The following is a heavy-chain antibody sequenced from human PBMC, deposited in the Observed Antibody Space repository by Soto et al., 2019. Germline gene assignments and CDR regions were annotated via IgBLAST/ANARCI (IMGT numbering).Heavy chain of an antibody. V-gene: IGHV3-64D*06. D-gene: IGHD4-17*01. CDR3: VHPRSTVQIPPT. Sequence: PXGCLRLAGSASGFTFSMFSMHWVRRAPGKGLEYVSGISSNGDSTYYADSVKGRFTISRDNSKNTLYLQMSSLRAVDTAVYYCVHPRSTVQIPPTWGQGTLVTVYS. J-gene: IGHJ5*02. CDR2: ISSNGDST. CDR1: GFTFSMFS.